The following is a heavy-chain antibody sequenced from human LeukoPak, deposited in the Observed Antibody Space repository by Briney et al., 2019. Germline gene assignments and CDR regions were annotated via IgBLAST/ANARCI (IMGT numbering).Heavy chain of an antibody. CDR2: IWYDGSNK. D-gene: IGHD2-15*01. Sequence: GGSLRLSCAASGFSFSNHGIHWVRQAPGKGLEWVSLIWYDGSNKYYADSVKGRFTISRDDSKNTVYLQMNSLRAEDMSVYYCARDGEYCSAGCTSHSYSYGLDVWGQGTTVTVSS. V-gene: IGHV3-33*01. CDR3: ARDGEYCSAGCTSHSYSYGLDV. J-gene: IGHJ6*02. CDR1: GFSFSNHG.